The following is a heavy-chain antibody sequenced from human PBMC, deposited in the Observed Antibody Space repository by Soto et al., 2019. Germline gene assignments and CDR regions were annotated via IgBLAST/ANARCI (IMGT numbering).Heavy chain of an antibody. V-gene: IGHV4-39*01. CDR3: AGDFWSGYYLDY. CDR2: IYYSGST. J-gene: IGHJ4*02. CDR1: GGSISSSSYY. D-gene: IGHD3-3*01. Sequence: SETLSLTCTVSGGSISSSSYYWGWIRQPPGKGLEWIGSIYYSGSTYYNPSLKSRVTISVDTSKNQFSLKLSSVTAADTAVYYCAGDFWSGYYLDYWGQGSLVIGSS.